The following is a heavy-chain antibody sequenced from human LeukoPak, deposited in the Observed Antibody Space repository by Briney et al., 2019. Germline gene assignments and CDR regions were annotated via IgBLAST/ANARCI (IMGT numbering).Heavy chain of an antibody. V-gene: IGHV3-20*01. CDR1: GFTFDDYG. Sequence: GGSLRLSCAASGFTFDDYGMSWVRQAPGKGLEWVSGINWNGGSTGYADSVKGRFTISRDNAKNSLYLQMNSLRAEDTALYHCARASENSGSYYFAFDIWGQGTMVTVSS. CDR3: ARASENSGSYYFAFDI. CDR2: INWNGGST. J-gene: IGHJ3*02. D-gene: IGHD1-26*01.